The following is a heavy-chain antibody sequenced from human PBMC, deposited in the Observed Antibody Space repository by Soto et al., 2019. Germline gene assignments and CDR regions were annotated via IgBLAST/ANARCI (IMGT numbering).Heavy chain of an antibody. J-gene: IGHJ5*02. CDR2: ISAYSCQT. V-gene: IGHV1-18*01. CDR3: AGALHELWNSYFLDP. D-gene: IGHD2-21*01. Sequence: ASVRVSCKASGYPFDTYGINWVRQAPGRRPELMGWISAYSCQTDYAQNFQGRVTMATDGSTNTAYMELRNLRSDDTAVYYCAGALHELWNSYFLDPWGQGPMVTVYS. CDR1: GYPFDTYG.